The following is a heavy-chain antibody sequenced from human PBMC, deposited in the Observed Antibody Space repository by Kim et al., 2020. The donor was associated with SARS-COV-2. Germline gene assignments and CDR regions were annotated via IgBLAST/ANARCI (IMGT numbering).Heavy chain of an antibody. CDR3: ATVKKIQLWPTGDY. Sequence: SVKVSCKASGGTFSSYAISWVRQAPGQGLEWMGGIIPIFGTANYAQKFQGRVTITADKSTSTAYMEPSSLRSEDTAVYYCATVKKIQLWPTGDYWGQGTLVTVSS. CDR2: IIPIFGTA. V-gene: IGHV1-69*06. D-gene: IGHD5-18*01. CDR1: GGTFSSYA. J-gene: IGHJ4*02.